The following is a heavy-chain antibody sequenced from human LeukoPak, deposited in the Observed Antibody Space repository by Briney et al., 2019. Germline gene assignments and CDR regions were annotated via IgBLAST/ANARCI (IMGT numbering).Heavy chain of an antibody. Sequence: LGGSLTLSCAASGFTVSSNYMSCVRQAPGEGLECVSVIYSGGSTYYADSVKGRFTISRHNSKNTLYLQMNSLRAEDTAVYYCARVGVGYYDSSGDYDAFDIWGQGTMVTVSS. D-gene: IGHD3-22*01. J-gene: IGHJ3*02. V-gene: IGHV3-53*04. CDR2: IYSGGST. CDR1: GFTVSSNY. CDR3: ARVGVGYYDSSGDYDAFDI.